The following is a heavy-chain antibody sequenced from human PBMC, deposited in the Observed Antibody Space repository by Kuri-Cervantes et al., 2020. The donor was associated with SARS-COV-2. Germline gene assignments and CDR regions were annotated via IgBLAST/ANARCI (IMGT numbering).Heavy chain of an antibody. CDR2: VHHSGST. CDR3: ARGTYYDFWSGYNYYGMDV. D-gene: IGHD3-3*01. Sequence: GSLRLSCPVSGGSMTTYYWSWIRQPPGKGLEWIGYVHHSGSTQSNPSLKSRVTISVDTSKNQFSLKLSSVTAADTAVYYCARGTYYDFWSGYNYYGMDVWGQGTTVTVSS. CDR1: GGSMTTYY. V-gene: IGHV4-59*01. J-gene: IGHJ6*02.